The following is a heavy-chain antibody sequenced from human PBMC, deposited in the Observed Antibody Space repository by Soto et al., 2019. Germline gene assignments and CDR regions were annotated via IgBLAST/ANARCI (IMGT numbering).Heavy chain of an antibody. CDR3: TQYEWLIRH. D-gene: IGHD2-8*01. CDR2: IYHSGST. J-gene: IGHJ4*02. CDR1: GGSISSSNW. Sequence: QEQLQESCPGLVTPSGTLSLTCAVSGGSISSSNWWCWVRHPQGKGLEWLGEIYHSGSTNYNPSLKISITRSVDKSMHQFCLKLSSVTAADTAGYCCTQYEWLIRHWGQGTLVNVSS. V-gene: IGHV4-4*01.